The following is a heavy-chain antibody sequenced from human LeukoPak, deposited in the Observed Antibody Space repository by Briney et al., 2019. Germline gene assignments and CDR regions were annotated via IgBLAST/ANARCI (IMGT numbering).Heavy chain of an antibody. CDR1: GYTFTSYY. V-gene: IGHV1-46*01. Sequence: ASVKVSCMASGYTFTSYYMHWVRQPPGQGLEGMGIINLYGGSTSHAQQFQGRVTMTRDMATSTVYMELSSLRSEDTAVYYCARALRDGYSGSGSYYSYYYYYMDVWGKGTTVTVSS. CDR2: INLYGGST. J-gene: IGHJ6*03. D-gene: IGHD3-10*01. CDR3: ARALRDGYSGSGSYYSYYYYYMDV.